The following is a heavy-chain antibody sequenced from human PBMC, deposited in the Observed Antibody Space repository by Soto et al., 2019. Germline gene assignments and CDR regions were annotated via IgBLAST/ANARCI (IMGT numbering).Heavy chain of an antibody. D-gene: IGHD6-19*01. CDR1: GFTFSSYS. CDR3: ARDGTYSSGWQD. J-gene: IGHJ4*02. V-gene: IGHV3-21*01. CDR2: ISSSSSYI. Sequence: SLRLSCAASGFTFSSYSMNWVRQAPGKGLEWVSSISSSSSYIYYADSVKGRFTISRDNAKNSLYLQMNSLRAEDTAVYYCARDGTYSSGWQDWGQGTLVTVSS.